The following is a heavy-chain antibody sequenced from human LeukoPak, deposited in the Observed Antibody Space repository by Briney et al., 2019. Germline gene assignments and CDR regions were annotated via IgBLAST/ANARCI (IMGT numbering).Heavy chain of an antibody. Sequence: PSETLSLTCTVSGGSISSYYWSWIRQPPGKGLEWIGYIYYSGSTNYNPSLKSRVTISVDTSKNQFSLKLSSVTAADTAVYYCARFLGVTAILDWGQGTLVTVSS. J-gene: IGHJ4*02. D-gene: IGHD2-21*02. CDR2: IYYSGST. CDR3: ARFLGVTAILD. CDR1: GGSISSYY. V-gene: IGHV4-59*01.